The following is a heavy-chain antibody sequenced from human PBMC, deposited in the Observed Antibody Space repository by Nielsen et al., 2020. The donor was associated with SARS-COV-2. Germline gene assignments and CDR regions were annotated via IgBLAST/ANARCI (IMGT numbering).Heavy chain of an antibody. CDR3: ARGSTVAAPRVYGMDV. D-gene: IGHD6-19*01. Sequence: GSLRLSCTVSGGSISSYYWSWIRQPPGKGLEWIGYIYYSGSTNYNPSLKSRVTISVDTSKNQFSLKLSSVTAADTAVYYCARGSTVAAPRVYGMDVWGQGTTVTVSS. CDR1: GGSISSYY. J-gene: IGHJ6*02. V-gene: IGHV4-59*01. CDR2: IYYSGST.